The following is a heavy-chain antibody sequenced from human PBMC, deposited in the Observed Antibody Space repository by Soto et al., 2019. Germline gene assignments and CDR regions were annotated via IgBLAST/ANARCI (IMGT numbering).Heavy chain of an antibody. J-gene: IGHJ4*02. V-gene: IGHV4-61*01. CDR2: IYYTGRT. CDR1: GGSVSSGSYY. D-gene: IGHD3-3*01. CDR3: ARDFAYFDS. Sequence: SETLSLTCTVSGGSVSSGSYYWSWIRQPPGKGLEWIGYIYYTGRTSYNPSLKSRVSISMDTSKNQFSLNLDSVTAADTAVYFCARDFAYFDSWGQGTLVTVSS.